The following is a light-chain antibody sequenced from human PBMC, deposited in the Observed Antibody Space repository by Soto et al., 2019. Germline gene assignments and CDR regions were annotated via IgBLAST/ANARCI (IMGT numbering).Light chain of an antibody. CDR2: DSS. Sequence: EIVLTQSPATLSLSPGERATLSCRASQSVGTYFAWYQQKPGQAPRLLIYDSSNRATGIPDRFSGSGSATEYTLTISRLEPEDFAVYYCQQQGTFGQGTKLEIK. CDR3: QQQGT. V-gene: IGKV3-11*01. J-gene: IGKJ2*01. CDR1: QSVGTY.